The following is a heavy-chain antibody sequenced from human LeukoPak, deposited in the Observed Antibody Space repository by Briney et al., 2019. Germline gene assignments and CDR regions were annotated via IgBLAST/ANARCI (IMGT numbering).Heavy chain of an antibody. CDR1: GLIFRSYW. CDR2: INQEGSEK. J-gene: IGHJ4*02. V-gene: IGHV3-7*01. Sequence: GGSLRLSCEVSGLIFRSYWMSWVRQAPGKGLEWVANINQEGSEKYFEDSVKGRFTISRDNAKNSLHLQMNTLRAEDTAVYYCARERDGRFFDYWGQGTLVTVSS. D-gene: IGHD5-24*01. CDR3: ARERDGRFFDY.